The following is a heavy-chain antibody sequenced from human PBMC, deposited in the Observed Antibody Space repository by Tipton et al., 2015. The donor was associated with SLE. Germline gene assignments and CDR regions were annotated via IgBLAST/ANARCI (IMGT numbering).Heavy chain of an antibody. J-gene: IGHJ6*03. CDR2: YYYSGSP. CDR3: ARQRHSNYVPLYCYYMDV. V-gene: IGHV4-39*01. D-gene: IGHD4-11*01. Sequence: TLSLTCIVSGGSISSSSYYWGWIRQPPGKGLEWIGSYYYSGSPAYNPSLKSRVTISVDTSKDPFSLRLTSVTAADTAVYYCARQRHSNYVPLYCYYMDVWGKGTTVTISS. CDR1: GGSISSSSYY.